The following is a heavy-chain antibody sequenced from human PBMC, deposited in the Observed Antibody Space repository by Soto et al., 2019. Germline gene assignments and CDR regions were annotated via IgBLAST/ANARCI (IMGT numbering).Heavy chain of an antibody. V-gene: IGHV3-11*01. CDR3: ARDRGGLVTDAFDI. D-gene: IGHD3-10*01. CDR1: GFSFSDYY. CDR2: ISFSGTTI. J-gene: IGHJ3*02. Sequence: QVHLVESGGGLVKPGGSLRLSCAASGFSFSDYYMTWIRQAPGKGLEWVSYISFSGTTIYYADSVKGRFTISRDNAENSLYLQMNSLRAEDTAVYYGARDRGGLVTDAFDIWGQGTMVTVSS.